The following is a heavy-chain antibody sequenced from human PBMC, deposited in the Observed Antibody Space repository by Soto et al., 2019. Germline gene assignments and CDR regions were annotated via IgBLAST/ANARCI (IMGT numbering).Heavy chain of an antibody. CDR2: IYHSGST. CDR1: CGSISSSNW. Sequence: SETLSLTCAVSCGSISSSNWWSWVRQPPGKGLEWIGEIYHSGSTNYNPSLKSRVTISVDKSKNQFSLKLSSVTAADTAVYYCARGRAGCSGGSCYFDYWGQGTLVTVSS. D-gene: IGHD2-15*01. V-gene: IGHV4-4*02. J-gene: IGHJ4*02. CDR3: ARGRAGCSGGSCYFDY.